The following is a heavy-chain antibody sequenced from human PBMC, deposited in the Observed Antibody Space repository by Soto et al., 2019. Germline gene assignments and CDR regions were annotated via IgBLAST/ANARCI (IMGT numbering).Heavy chain of an antibody. D-gene: IGHD7-27*01. CDR2: INAGYGNT. J-gene: IGHJ4*02. V-gene: IGHV1-3*01. CDR3: ARDTGDGTFDF. CDR1: GYTFSSYA. Sequence: ASVKVSCKASGYTFSSYAMHWVRQAPGQRLEWMGWINAGYGNTKSSQKFQDRVTISQDTSASTAYMELTSLRSEDTAVYYCARDTGDGTFDFWGQGTLVTGS.